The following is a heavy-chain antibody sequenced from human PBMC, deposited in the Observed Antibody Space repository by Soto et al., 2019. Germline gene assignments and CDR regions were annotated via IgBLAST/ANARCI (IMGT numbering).Heavy chain of an antibody. CDR2: IYYSGST. Sequence: PSETLSLTCTVSGGSVSSCSYYWCWIRQPPGKGLEWIGNIYYSGSTYYNPSLKSRVTISVDTSKNQFSLKLSSVTAADTAVYYCARRYYGSRGWKRYNWFDPWGQGTLITV. CDR3: ARRYYGSRGWKRYNWFDP. J-gene: IGHJ5*02. D-gene: IGHD6-19*01. CDR1: GGSVSSCSYY. V-gene: IGHV4-61*01.